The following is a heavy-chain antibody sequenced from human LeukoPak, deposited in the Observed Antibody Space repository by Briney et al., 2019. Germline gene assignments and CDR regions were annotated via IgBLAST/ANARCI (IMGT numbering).Heavy chain of an antibody. V-gene: IGHV1-24*01. CDR3: AICLYPEAAYEY. CDR1: GDTLTELS. Sequence: GASVKVSCKVSGDTLTELSMHWVRQAPGKGLEWMGGFDPEDGETIYAQKFQGRVTMNEDASTDTAYMELSSLRSEDTAVYYCAICLYPEAAYEYWGQGTLVTVSS. D-gene: IGHD3-16*01. J-gene: IGHJ4*02. CDR2: FDPEDGET.